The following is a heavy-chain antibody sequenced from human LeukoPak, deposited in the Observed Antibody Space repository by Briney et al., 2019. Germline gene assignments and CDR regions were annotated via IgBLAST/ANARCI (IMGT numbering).Heavy chain of an antibody. D-gene: IGHD3-22*01. CDR3: ARLTYYYDSSGRRYNWFDP. CDR2: INPSGGST. V-gene: IGHV1-46*01. CDR1: GYTFTSYY. Sequence: ASVKVSFKASGYTFTSYYMHWVRQAPGQGLEWMGIINPSGGSTSYAQKFQGRVTMTRDTSTSTVYMELSSLRSEDTAVYYCARLTYYYDSSGRRYNWFDPWGQGTLVTVSS. J-gene: IGHJ5*02.